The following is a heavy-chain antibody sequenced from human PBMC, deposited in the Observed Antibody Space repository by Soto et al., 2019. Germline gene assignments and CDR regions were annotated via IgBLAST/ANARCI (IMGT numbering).Heavy chain of an antibody. Sequence: XECLRLSCAASGFSVSSYSMNGVRQAPGKGLEWVSSISSSSSYIYYADSVKGRFTISRDNAKNSLYLQMNSLRAEDTAVYYCARAYDYDSFPLWGRGTLVTVSS. J-gene: IGHJ2*01. CDR1: GFSVSSYS. CDR3: ARAYDYDSFPL. D-gene: IGHD5-12*01. CDR2: ISSSSSYI. V-gene: IGHV3-21*01.